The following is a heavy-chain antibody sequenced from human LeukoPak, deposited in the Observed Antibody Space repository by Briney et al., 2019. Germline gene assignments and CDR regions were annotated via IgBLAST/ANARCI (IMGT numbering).Heavy chain of an antibody. CDR3: ARGGGLDV. CDR2: INHNGNVN. J-gene: IGHJ6*02. Sequence: GGSLRLSRAASGFTFSSYWMNWARQAPGKGLEWVASINHNGNVNYYVDSVKGRFTISRDNAKNSLYLQMSNLRAEDTAVYFCARGGGLDVWGQGATVTVSS. CDR1: GFTFSSYW. D-gene: IGHD3-16*01. V-gene: IGHV3-7*03.